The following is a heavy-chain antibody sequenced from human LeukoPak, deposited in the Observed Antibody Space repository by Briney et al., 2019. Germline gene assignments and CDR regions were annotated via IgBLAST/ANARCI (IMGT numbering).Heavy chain of an antibody. CDR3: AKSGYYGSGIGDRFDY. V-gene: IGHV3-23*01. CDR1: GFTFSSYG. Sequence: PGGTLRLSCAASGFTFSSYGMSWVRQAPGKGLEWVSAISGSGGSTYYADSVKGRFTISRDNSKNTLYLQMNSLRAEDTAVYYCAKSGYYGSGIGDRFDYWGQGTLVTVSS. CDR2: ISGSGGST. D-gene: IGHD3-10*01. J-gene: IGHJ4*02.